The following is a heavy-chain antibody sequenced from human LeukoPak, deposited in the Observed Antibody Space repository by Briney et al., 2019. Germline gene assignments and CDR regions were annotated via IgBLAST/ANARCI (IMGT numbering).Heavy chain of an antibody. CDR3: ARDLSSTPHWELDY. Sequence: GASVKVSCKTSGYTFSGYFVHWVRQAAGQGLERMGRINAGSGGPEYAEDFQGRVTMTRDTSITTASMELSGLTSDDTAIYYCARDLSSTPHWELDYWGQGTLVTVSS. J-gene: IGHJ4*02. CDR1: GYTFSGYF. CDR2: INAGSGGP. V-gene: IGHV1-2*06. D-gene: IGHD7-27*01.